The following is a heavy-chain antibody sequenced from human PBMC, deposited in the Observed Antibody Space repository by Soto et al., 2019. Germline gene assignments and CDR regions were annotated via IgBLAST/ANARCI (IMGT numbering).Heavy chain of an antibody. D-gene: IGHD3-22*01. V-gene: IGHV3-30*18. Sequence: QVQLVESGGGVVQPGRSLRLSCAASGFTFSSYGMHWVRQAPGKGLEWVAVISYDGSNKYYADSVKGRFSISRDNSKNTLYLQMNSLRAEDTAVYYCANTDDDSSGPDYWGQGTLVTVSS. CDR1: GFTFSSYG. CDR3: ANTDDDSSGPDY. J-gene: IGHJ4*02. CDR2: ISYDGSNK.